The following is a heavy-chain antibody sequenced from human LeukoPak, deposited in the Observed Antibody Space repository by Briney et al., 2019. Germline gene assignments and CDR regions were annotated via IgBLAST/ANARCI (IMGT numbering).Heavy chain of an antibody. V-gene: IGHV3-53*01. Sequence: GGSLRLSCAASGFTVSSNYMSWVRQAPGKGLEWVSVIYSGGSTYYADSVKGRFTISRDNSKNTLNLQMNSLRAEDTAVYYCARVYYGSGSLYYYYYYMDVWGKGTTVTISS. D-gene: IGHD3-10*01. J-gene: IGHJ6*03. CDR2: IYSGGST. CDR3: ARVYYGSGSLYYYYYYMDV. CDR1: GFTVSSNY.